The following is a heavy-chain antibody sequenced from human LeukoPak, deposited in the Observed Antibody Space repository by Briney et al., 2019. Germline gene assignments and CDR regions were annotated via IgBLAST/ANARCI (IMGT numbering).Heavy chain of an antibody. CDR3: ARDGIDY. D-gene: IGHD1-26*01. Sequence: PGGSLRLSCAASGFTFSSYWMSWVRQAPGKGVEWVANIKPEGKEKFYVDSVKGRFTISRDNVNNSVFLQMNSLRAEDTAVYYCARDGIDYWGEGTLVTVSS. CDR1: GFTFSSYW. CDR2: IKPEGKEK. V-gene: IGHV3-7*04. J-gene: IGHJ4*02.